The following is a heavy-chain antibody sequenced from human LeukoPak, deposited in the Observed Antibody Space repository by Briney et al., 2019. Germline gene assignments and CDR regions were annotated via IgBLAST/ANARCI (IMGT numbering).Heavy chain of an antibody. V-gene: IGHV1-69*05. D-gene: IGHD3-22*01. CDR1: GGTFSSYA. CDR2: IIPIFGTA. Sequence: SVKVSCKASGGTFSSYAISWVRQAPGQGLEWMGGIIPIFGTANYAQEFQGRVTITTDESTSTAYMELSSLRSEDTAVYYCASYSSGYFAFDIWGQGTMVTVSS. CDR3: ASYSSGYFAFDI. J-gene: IGHJ3*02.